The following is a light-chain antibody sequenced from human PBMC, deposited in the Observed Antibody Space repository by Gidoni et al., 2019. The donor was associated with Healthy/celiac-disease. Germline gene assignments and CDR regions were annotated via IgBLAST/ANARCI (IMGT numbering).Light chain of an antibody. CDR3: QSYDSSLSGPVV. V-gene: IGLV1-40*01. Sequence: QSVLTQPLSVSGAPGQRVTISCTGSSSNIGAGYDVHWYQQLPGTAPQPLIYGNSNRPSGVPDRFSGSKSGTSASLAITGLQAEDEADYYCQSYDSSLSGPVVFGGGTKLTVL. J-gene: IGLJ2*01. CDR1: SSNIGAGYD. CDR2: GNS.